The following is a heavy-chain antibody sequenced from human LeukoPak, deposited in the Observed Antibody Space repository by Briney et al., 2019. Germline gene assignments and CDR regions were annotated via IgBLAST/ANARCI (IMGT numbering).Heavy chain of an antibody. V-gene: IGHV1-2*02. D-gene: IGHD3-10*01. CDR3: ARGPPQYYYGSGREGSYYMDV. Sequence: VASVKVSCKASGYTFTGYYMHWVRQAPGQGLEWMGWINPNSGGTNYAQKFQGRVTMTRDTSISTAYMELSSLRSEDTAVYYCARGPPQYYYGSGREGSYYMDVWGKGTTVTVSS. J-gene: IGHJ6*03. CDR2: INPNSGGT. CDR1: GYTFTGYY.